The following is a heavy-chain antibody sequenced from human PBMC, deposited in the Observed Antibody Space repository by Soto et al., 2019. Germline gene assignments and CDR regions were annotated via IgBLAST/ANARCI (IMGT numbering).Heavy chain of an antibody. CDR3: ARQGYCSSTRSRCYYYYYGMDV. J-gene: IGHJ6*02. CDR1: GYSFTIYW. Sequence: GESLKISCKGSGYSFTIYWIGWVRRMPGKGLESMGLIYPGDSDTRYSPSFQGQVTISADKSVSTAYLQWSRLKASDTAMYYCARQGYCSSTRSRCYYYYYGMDVWGQGTTVTVSS. V-gene: IGHV5-51*01. D-gene: IGHD2-2*01. CDR2: IYPGDSDT.